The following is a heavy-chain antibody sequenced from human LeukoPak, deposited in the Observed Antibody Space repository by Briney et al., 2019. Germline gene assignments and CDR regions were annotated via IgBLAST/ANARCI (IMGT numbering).Heavy chain of an antibody. CDR1: GFTFSSYG. CDR2: ISYDGSNK. V-gene: IGHV3-30*18. D-gene: IGHD5/OR15-5a*01. J-gene: IGHJ4*02. Sequence: PGGSLRLSCAASGFTFSSYGMHWVRQAPGKGLEWVAVISYDGSNKYYADSVKGRFTISRDNSKNTLYLQMNSLRAEDTAVYYCAKDPRSLSVYVHYWGQGTLVTVSS. CDR3: AKDPRSLSVYVHY.